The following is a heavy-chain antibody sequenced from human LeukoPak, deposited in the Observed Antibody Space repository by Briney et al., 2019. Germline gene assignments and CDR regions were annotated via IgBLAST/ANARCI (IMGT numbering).Heavy chain of an antibody. CDR2: IYYSGST. CDR1: GGSISSYY. V-gene: IGHV4-39*07. CDR3: AREVAGPYYYYYYYMDV. D-gene: IGHD6-19*01. Sequence: PSETLSLTCTVSGGSISSYYWSWIRQPPGKGLEWIGSIYYSGSTYYNPSLKSRVTISVDTSKNQFSLKLSSVTAADTAVYYCAREVAGPYYYYYYYMDVWGKGTTVTISS. J-gene: IGHJ6*03.